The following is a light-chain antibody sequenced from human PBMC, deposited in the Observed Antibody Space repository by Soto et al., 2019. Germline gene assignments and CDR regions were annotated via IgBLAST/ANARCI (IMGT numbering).Light chain of an antibody. J-gene: IGKJ1*01. CDR3: QQYYTTPRT. CDR1: QSVLYSSNNKNY. CDR2: WAS. Sequence: DIVMTQSPDSLAVSLGEGATINCKSSQSVLYSSNNKNYLAWYQQKPGQPPKLLIYWASTRESGVPERFSGSGSGTDFTLTISSLQAADVAVYYCQQYYTTPRTFGQGTKVEIK. V-gene: IGKV4-1*01.